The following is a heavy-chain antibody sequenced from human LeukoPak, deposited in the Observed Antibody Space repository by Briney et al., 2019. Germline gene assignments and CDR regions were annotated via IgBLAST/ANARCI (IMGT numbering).Heavy chain of an antibody. CDR3: ARVGYYGSGSYSHYYYGMDD. CDR2: ISAYNGNT. Sequence: ASVKVSCKASGYTFTSYGISWVRQAPGQGLEWMGWISAYNGNTNYAQKLQGRVTVTTDTSTSTAYMELRSLRSDDTAVYYCARVGYYGSGSYSHYYYGMDDWGQGTTVTVSS. D-gene: IGHD3-10*01. V-gene: IGHV1-18*01. J-gene: IGHJ6*02. CDR1: GYTFTSYG.